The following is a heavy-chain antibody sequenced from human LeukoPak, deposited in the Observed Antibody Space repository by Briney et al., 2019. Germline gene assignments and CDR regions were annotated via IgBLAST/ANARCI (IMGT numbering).Heavy chain of an antibody. Sequence: GASVKVSCKASGYTFTRNGISWVRQAPGQGLEWMGWINGYNGNTKDAQKLQGRVTMTTDTSTTTAYMELRSLRSDDTAVYYCAREGWGTYSSGPYYFDYWGQGTLITVSS. CDR3: AREGWGTYSSGPYYFDY. J-gene: IGHJ4*02. CDR2: INGYNGNT. V-gene: IGHV1-18*04. CDR1: GYTFTRNG. D-gene: IGHD6-19*01.